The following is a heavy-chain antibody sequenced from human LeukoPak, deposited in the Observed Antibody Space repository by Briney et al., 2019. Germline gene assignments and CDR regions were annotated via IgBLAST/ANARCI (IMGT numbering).Heavy chain of an antibody. D-gene: IGHD1-26*01. CDR3: AKEYTGTFSPFPSYFDN. Sequence: SETLSLTCAIYSGSFSGYYWSWIRQPPGKGLEWIGEINYSGSTNYNPSLKSRVTISVDTSKNQFSLKLSSVTAADTAIYYCAKEYTGTFSPFPSYFDNWGQGTLVTVSS. CDR2: INYSGST. J-gene: IGHJ4*02. V-gene: IGHV4-34*01. CDR1: SGSFSGYY.